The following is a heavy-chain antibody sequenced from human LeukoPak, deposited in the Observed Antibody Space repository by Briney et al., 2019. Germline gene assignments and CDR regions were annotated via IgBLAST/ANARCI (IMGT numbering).Heavy chain of an antibody. Sequence: GGGLVQPGGPLRISCSTSGFSFSSYAMHWVRQAPGKGLEYVSSISSEGGKTYYPDSVKGRFTISRDNSKSTLYLQMSSLRSEDTAVYYCVKDRWVDYWGQGILVTVSS. CDR1: GFSFSSYA. CDR2: ISSEGGKT. J-gene: IGHJ4*02. D-gene: IGHD4-23*01. CDR3: VKDRWVDY. V-gene: IGHV3-64D*09.